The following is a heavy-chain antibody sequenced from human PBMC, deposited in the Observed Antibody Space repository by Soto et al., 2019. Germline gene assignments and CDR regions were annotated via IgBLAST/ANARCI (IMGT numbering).Heavy chain of an antibody. CDR2: INPNSGGT. Sequence: ASVKVSCKASGYTFTGYYMHWVRQAPGQGLEWMGWINPNSGGTNYAQKFQGWVTMTRDTSISTAYMELSRLRSDDTAVYYCARDLGYCTTAGCYAFDSWGQGTLVTVS. J-gene: IGHJ4*02. D-gene: IGHD2-2*01. CDR3: ARDLGYCTTAGCYAFDS. CDR1: GYTFTGYY. V-gene: IGHV1-2*04.